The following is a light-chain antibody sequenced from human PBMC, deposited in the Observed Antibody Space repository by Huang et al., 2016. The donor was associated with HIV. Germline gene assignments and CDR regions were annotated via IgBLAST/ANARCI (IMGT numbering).Light chain of an antibody. CDR3: QQYDDWPWT. V-gene: IGKV3D-15*01. J-gene: IGKJ1*01. CDR2: GPS. Sequence: EIVMTQSPATLSVSLGERTTLTCRASQNVGNNLAWYQQKPGQGPSLLMYGPSTRATGIPARFSGRGSGTEFTLTISSLQSEDLAVYVCQQYDDWPWTFGHGTKVEVK. CDR1: QNVGNN.